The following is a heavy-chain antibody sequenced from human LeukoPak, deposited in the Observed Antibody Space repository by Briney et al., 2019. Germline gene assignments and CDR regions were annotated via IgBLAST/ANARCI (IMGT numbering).Heavy chain of an antibody. V-gene: IGHV4-31*03. Sequence: SQTLSLTCTVSGGSISSGGYYWNWIRQHPGKGLEWIGYIYYSGSTYSGSTYYNPSLKSRVTISVDTSKNQFSLKLSSVTAADTAVYYCARLPGITVAGSGVDAFDIWGQGTMVTVSS. CDR3: ARLPGITVAGSGVDAFDI. CDR2: IYYSGSTYSGST. CDR1: GGSISSGGYY. J-gene: IGHJ3*02. D-gene: IGHD6-19*01.